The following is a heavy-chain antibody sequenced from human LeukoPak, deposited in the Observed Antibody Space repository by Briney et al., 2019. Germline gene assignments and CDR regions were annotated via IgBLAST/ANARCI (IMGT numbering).Heavy chain of an antibody. V-gene: IGHV3-23*01. CDR1: GFPFSSHA. Sequence: GGSLRLSCAASGFPFSSHAMSWVRQPPGKGLEWVAAISNGKTYYAASVRGRFASSRDESTNTVYLQMNSLRDEDTALYHCVREAGYCAPVCVKTNWFDPWGQGTLVTASS. CDR2: ISNGKT. J-gene: IGHJ5*02. CDR3: VREAGYCAPVCVKTNWFDP. D-gene: IGHD2-15*01.